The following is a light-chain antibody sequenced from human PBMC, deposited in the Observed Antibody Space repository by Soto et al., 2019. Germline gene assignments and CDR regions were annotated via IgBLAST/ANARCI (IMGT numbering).Light chain of an antibody. CDR2: DAS. CDR1: QSVSSY. CDR3: QQRSNWPGT. J-gene: IGKJ3*01. V-gene: IGKV3-11*01. Sequence: EIVLTQSPATLSLSPGARATLSCRASQSVSSYLAWYQQKPGQDPRLLIYDASNRATGIPARFSGSGSGTDFTLTISSLEPEDFAVYYCQQRSNWPGTFGPGTKVDIK.